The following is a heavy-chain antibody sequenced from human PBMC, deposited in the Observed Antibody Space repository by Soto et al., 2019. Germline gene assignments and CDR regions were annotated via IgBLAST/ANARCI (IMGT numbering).Heavy chain of an antibody. CDR2: ISTTGDGT. CDR1: GITFSSYA. J-gene: IGHJ4*02. V-gene: IGHV3-23*01. D-gene: IGHD3-22*01. CDR3: ATGQYDSSGSYYFDY. Sequence: EVQLLESGGVLVQPGGSLRLSCVASGITFSSYAMNWVRLAPGKGLEWISAISTTGDGTFYASSVKGRFTISKDNSKNTLYLQMSSLRGEDPAVYYCATGQYDSSGSYYFDYWGQGTLVTVSS.